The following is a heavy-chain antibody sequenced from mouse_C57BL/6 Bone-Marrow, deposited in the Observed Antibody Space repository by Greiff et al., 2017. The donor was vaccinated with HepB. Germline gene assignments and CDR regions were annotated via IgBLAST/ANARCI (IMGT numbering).Heavy chain of an antibody. CDR1: GFTFSSYA. CDR3: TRDQDLYYFDY. J-gene: IGHJ2*01. V-gene: IGHV5-9-1*02. CDR2: ISSGGDYT. Sequence: EVKLMESGEGLVKPGGSLKLSCAASGFTFSSYAMSWVRQTPEKRLEWVAYISSGGDYTYYADTVKGRFTIYRDNARNTLYLQMSSLKSEDTAMYYCTRDQDLYYFDYWGQGTTLTVSS. D-gene: IGHD3-2*02.